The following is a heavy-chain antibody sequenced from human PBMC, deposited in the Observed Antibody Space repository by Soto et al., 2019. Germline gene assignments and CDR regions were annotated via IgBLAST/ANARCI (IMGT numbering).Heavy chain of an antibody. Sequence: SETLSLTCAVYGGSFSGYYWSWIRQPPGKGLEWIGEINHSGSTNYNPSLKSRVTISVDTSKNQFSLKLSSVTAADTAVYYCARALARYSSSWYLDYWGQGTLVTVSS. CDR3: ARALARYSSSWYLDY. V-gene: IGHV4-34*01. J-gene: IGHJ4*02. CDR2: INHSGST. D-gene: IGHD6-13*01. CDR1: GGSFSGYY.